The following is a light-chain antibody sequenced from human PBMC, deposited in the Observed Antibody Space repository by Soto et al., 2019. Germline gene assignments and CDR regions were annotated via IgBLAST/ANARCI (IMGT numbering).Light chain of an antibody. Sequence: EVVVTQFPGTLSLSPGERVTLSCRASQSVSGTYVAWYQQTAGQATRLLIYGASTRTPGITDRCSGSGSVTDFTLSINRLQPHAFAVYCCKQYGRASFFTFGRGTKVELK. CDR2: GAS. CDR1: QSVSGTY. V-gene: IGKV3-20*01. J-gene: IGKJ1*01. CDR3: KQYGRASFFT.